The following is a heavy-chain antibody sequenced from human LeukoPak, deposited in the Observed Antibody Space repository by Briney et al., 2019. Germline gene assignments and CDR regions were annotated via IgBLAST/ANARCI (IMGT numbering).Heavy chain of an antibody. Sequence: GGSLRLSCAASGFTFSSYAMSWVRQAPGKGLEWVSATSGSGGSTYYADSVKGRFTISRDNSKNTLYLQMNSLRAEDTAVYYCAKRSFSYTAMVYYFDYWGQGTLVTVSS. CDR2: TSGSGGST. CDR3: AKRSFSYTAMVYYFDY. J-gene: IGHJ4*02. D-gene: IGHD5-18*01. V-gene: IGHV3-23*01. CDR1: GFTFSSYA.